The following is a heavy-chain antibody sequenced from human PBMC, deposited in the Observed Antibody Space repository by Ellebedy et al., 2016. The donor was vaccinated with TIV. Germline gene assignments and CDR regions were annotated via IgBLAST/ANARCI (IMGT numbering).Heavy chain of an antibody. D-gene: IGHD2-2*01. V-gene: IGHV1-69*13. Sequence: SVKVSXXASGGTFSSYAISWVRQAPGQGLEWMGGIIPIFGTANYAQKFQGRVTITADESTSTAYMELSSLRSEDTAVYYCARDSAAMMEDYYGMDVWGQGTTVTVSS. CDR3: ARDSAAMMEDYYGMDV. CDR2: IIPIFGTA. CDR1: GGTFSSYA. J-gene: IGHJ6*02.